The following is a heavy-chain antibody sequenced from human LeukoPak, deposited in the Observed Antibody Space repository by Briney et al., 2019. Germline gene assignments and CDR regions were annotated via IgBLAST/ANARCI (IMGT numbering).Heavy chain of an antibody. D-gene: IGHD3-9*01. CDR1: GFTFSDYS. CDR3: AREVEFYDVLTGYYQYYFDY. CDR2: ISSSSGTI. V-gene: IGHV3-48*04. Sequence: GGSLRLSCAASGFTFSDYSMNWVRQAPGKGLEWVSYISSSSGTIYYADSVKGRFTISRDNAKNSLYLQMNSLRAEDTAVFYCAREVEFYDVLTGYYQYYFDYWGQGTLVTVSS. J-gene: IGHJ4*02.